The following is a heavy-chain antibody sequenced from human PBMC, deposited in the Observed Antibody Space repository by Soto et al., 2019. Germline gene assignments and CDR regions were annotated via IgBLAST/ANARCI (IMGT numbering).Heavy chain of an antibody. CDR2: IYSGGST. D-gene: IGHD3-3*02. CDR3: AKGLGFLEWLSPGMDV. Sequence: GSLRLSCAASGFTVSSNYMSWVRQAPGKGLEWVSVIYSGGSTYYADSVKGRFTISRDNSKNTLYLQMNSLRAEDTAVYYCAKGLGFLEWLSPGMDVWGQGTTVTVSS. V-gene: IGHV3-66*01. CDR1: GFTVSSNY. J-gene: IGHJ6*02.